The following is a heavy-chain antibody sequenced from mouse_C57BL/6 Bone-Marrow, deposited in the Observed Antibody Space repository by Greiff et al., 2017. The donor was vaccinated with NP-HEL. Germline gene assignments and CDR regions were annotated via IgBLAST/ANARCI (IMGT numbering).Heavy chain of an antibody. J-gene: IGHJ1*03. D-gene: IGHD4-1*01. V-gene: IGHV1-82*01. CDR2: IYPGDGDT. Sequence: QVQLKESGPELVKPGASVKISCKASGYAFSSSWMNWVKQRPGKGLEWIGRIYPGDGDTNYNGKFKGKATLTADKSSSTAYMQLSSLTSEDSAVYFCARNGNRPRYWYFDVWGTGTTVTVSS. CDR3: ARNGNRPRYWYFDV. CDR1: GYAFSSSW.